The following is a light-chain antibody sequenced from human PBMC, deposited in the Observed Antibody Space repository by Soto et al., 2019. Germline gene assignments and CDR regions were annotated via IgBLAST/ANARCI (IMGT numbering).Light chain of an antibody. CDR1: QSISNW. CDR3: QQYNSYWT. CDR2: DAS. J-gene: IGKJ1*01. Sequence: DIQMTQSPSTLSASVGDRVTITCRASQSISNWLAWYQQRPGKAPQLLIYDASSLASGVPSRFSGSGSGTEFSLTISSLQPDDFAPYCCQQYNSYWTFGQGTKVEIK. V-gene: IGKV1-5*01.